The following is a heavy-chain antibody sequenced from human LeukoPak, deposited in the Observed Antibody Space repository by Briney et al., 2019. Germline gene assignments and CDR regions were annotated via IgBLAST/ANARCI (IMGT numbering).Heavy chain of an antibody. CDR1: GFTFSSYS. Sequence: PGGSLRLSCAASGFTFSSYSMNWVRQAPGKGLEWVSSISSSSYIYYADSVMGRFTISRDNAKNSLYLQMNSLRAEDTAVYYCARDWGSSGWRYYYYGMDVWGKGTTVTVSS. J-gene: IGHJ6*04. D-gene: IGHD6-19*01. CDR3: ARDWGSSGWRYYYYGMDV. CDR2: ISSSSYI. V-gene: IGHV3-21*01.